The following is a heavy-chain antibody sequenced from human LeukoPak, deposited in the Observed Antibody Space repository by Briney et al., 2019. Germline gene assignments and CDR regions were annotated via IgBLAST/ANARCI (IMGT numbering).Heavy chain of an antibody. V-gene: IGHV3-66*02. Sequence: GGSLRLSCAASGFTVSNDYMAWVRQDPGKGLEWVSVIYADGTTFYTDSVKGRFTMSRDNFKNTVYLHMNSLRPEDTALYYCARDRAGGKNWVALDRGGQGTLVTVYS. CDR1: GFTVSNDY. D-gene: IGHD7-27*01. J-gene: IGHJ5*02. CDR3: ARDRAGGKNWVALDR. CDR2: IYADGTT.